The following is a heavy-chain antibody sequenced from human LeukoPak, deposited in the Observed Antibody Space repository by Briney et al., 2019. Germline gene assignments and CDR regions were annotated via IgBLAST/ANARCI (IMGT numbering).Heavy chain of an antibody. CDR1: GYTFTGYY. D-gene: IGHD6-6*01. CDR3: ARGGWSGSSVAPKGNWFDP. V-gene: IGHV1-2*02. J-gene: IGHJ5*02. Sequence: GASVKVSCKASGYTFTGYYMHWVRQAPGQGLEWMGWINPNSGGTNYAQKFQGRVTMTRDTSISTAYMELSRLRSDDTAVYYCARGGWSGSSVAPKGNWFDPWGQGTLVTVSS. CDR2: INPNSGGT.